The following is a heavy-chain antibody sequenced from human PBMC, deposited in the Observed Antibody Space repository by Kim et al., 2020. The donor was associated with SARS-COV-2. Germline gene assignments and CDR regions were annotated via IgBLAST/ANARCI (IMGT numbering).Heavy chain of an antibody. D-gene: IGHD6-13*01. CDR2: IYPGDSDT. CDR1: GYSFTSYW. V-gene: IGHV5-51*01. J-gene: IGHJ4*02. Sequence: GESLKISCKGSGYSFTSYWIGWVRQMPGKGLEWMGIIYPGDSDTRYSPSFQGQVTISADKSISTAYLQWSSLKASDTAMYYCASISYSSSWYPRDYYFDYWGQGTLVTVSS. CDR3: ASISYSSSWYPRDYYFDY.